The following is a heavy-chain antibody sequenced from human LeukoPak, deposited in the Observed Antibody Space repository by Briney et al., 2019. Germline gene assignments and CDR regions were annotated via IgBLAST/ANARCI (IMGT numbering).Heavy chain of an antibody. D-gene: IGHD2/OR15-2a*01. Sequence: SETLSLTCTVSGGSISGYYWIWIRQPAGKGLVWIGRIYTSGSTNYNPSLKSRVTMSVDTSKNQFSLKLSSVTAADTAVYYCARAIIGSNTGWYFDYWGQGTLVTVSS. CDR1: GGSISGYY. V-gene: IGHV4-4*07. J-gene: IGHJ4*02. CDR2: IYTSGST. CDR3: ARAIIGSNTGWYFDY.